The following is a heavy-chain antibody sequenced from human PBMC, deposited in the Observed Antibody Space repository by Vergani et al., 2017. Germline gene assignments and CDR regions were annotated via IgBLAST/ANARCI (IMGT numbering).Heavy chain of an antibody. Sequence: EVQLVESGGGLVQPGRSLRLSCAASGFTFDDYAMHWVRQAPGKGLEWVSGISWNSGSIGYADSVKGRFTISRDNAKNSLYLQMNSLRAEDTALYYCGKGLSEWEYKNDAFDIWGQGTMVTVSS. J-gene: IGHJ3*02. CDR1: GFTFDDYA. CDR3: GKGLSEWEYKNDAFDI. CDR2: ISWNSGSI. D-gene: IGHD1-26*01. V-gene: IGHV3-9*01.